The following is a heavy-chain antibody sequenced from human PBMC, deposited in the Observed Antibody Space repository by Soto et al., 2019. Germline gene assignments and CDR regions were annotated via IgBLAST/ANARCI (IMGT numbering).Heavy chain of an antibody. V-gene: IGHV4-34*01. CDR1: GGSFSGYY. Sequence: QVQLQQWGAGLLKPSETLSLTCAVYGGSFSGYYWSWIRQPPGKGLEWIGEINHSGSTNYNPSLKSRVTISVDTSKNQFSLKLSSVTAADTAVYYCARVSSGPPYYFDYWGQGPLVTVSS. CDR3: ARVSSGPPYYFDY. CDR2: INHSGST. D-gene: IGHD6-19*01. J-gene: IGHJ4*02.